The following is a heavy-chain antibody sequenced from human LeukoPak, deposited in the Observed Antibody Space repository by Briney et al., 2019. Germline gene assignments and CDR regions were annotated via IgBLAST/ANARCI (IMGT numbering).Heavy chain of an antibody. J-gene: IGHJ4*02. Sequence: GGSLRLSCTASGFTFSSYTMNWVRQAPGKGLEWVSSISSSSSYIYYAESVKGRFTMSRDNAKNSLYLQMNSLRAEDTAVYYCVGHSDYWGQGTLVTVSS. CDR2: ISSSSSYI. D-gene: IGHD3-16*01. CDR3: VGHSDY. V-gene: IGHV3-21*01. CDR1: GFTFSSYT.